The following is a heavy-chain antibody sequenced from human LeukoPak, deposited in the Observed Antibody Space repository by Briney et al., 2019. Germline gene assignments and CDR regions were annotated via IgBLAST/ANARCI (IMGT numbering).Heavy chain of an antibody. D-gene: IGHD6-19*01. J-gene: IGHJ5*02. CDR1: GYTFTSYG. CDR3: ARDPIQQWLVRANWFDP. V-gene: IGHV1-18*01. CDR2: ISAYNGNT. Sequence: ASVKVSCKASGYTFTSYGISWVRQAPGQGLEWMGWISAYNGNTNYAQKLQGRVTMTTDTSTSTAYMELRSLRSDDTAVYYCARDPIQQWLVRANWFDPWGQGTLVTVSS.